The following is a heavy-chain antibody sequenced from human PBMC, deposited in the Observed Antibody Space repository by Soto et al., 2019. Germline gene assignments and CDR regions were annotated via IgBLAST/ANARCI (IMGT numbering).Heavy chain of an antibody. D-gene: IGHD3-22*01. Sequence: PSETLSLTCTFSGCSISSGGYYWSWIRQHPGKGLEWIGYIYYSGSTYYNPSLKSRVTISVDTSKNQFSLKLSSVTAADTAVYYCARTSYDSSGTAADPWGQGTLVTVSS. CDR1: GCSISSGGYY. CDR2: IYYSGST. J-gene: IGHJ5*02. V-gene: IGHV4-31*03. CDR3: ARTSYDSSGTAADP.